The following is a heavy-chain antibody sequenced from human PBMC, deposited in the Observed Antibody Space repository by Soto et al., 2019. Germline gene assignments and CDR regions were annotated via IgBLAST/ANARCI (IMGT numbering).Heavy chain of an antibody. V-gene: IGHV1-18*01. J-gene: IGHJ5*02. CDR3: AREEGDSSGYYNWFDP. D-gene: IGHD3-22*01. CDR2: ISAYNGNT. Sequence: ASVKVSCKASGYTFTSYGISWVRQAPGQGLEWMGWISAYNGNTNYAQKLQGRVTITTDTSTSTAYMELSSLRSDDTAVYYCAREEGDSSGYYNWFDPWGQGTLVTVSS. CDR1: GYTFTSYG.